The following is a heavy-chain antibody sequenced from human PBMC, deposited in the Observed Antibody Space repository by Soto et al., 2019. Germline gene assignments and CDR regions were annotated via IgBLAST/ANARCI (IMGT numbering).Heavy chain of an antibody. Sequence: PSETLSLTCAVYGGSFSGYYWSWIRQPPGKGLEWIGEINHSGSTNYNPSLKSRVTISVDTSKNQFSLKLSSVTAADTAVYYCARGLVYYGGKSYFDYWGQGTLVTVSS. V-gene: IGHV4-34*01. CDR2: INHSGST. D-gene: IGHD4-17*01. CDR1: GGSFSGYY. CDR3: ARGLVYYGGKSYFDY. J-gene: IGHJ4*02.